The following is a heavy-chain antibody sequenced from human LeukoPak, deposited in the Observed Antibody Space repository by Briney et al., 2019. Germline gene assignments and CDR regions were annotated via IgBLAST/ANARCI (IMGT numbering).Heavy chain of an antibody. Sequence: RQSGPTLVHPTQTLTLTCTFSGFSLSTSGGGVGWIRQPPGKAPEWLALIYWDDDKRYSPSLKTRLTITKDTSKNQVVLTMTNVDPVDTGTYYCAHLAARYFEYYFDFWGQGTLVIVSS. CDR2: IYWDDDK. V-gene: IGHV2-5*02. J-gene: IGHJ4*02. D-gene: IGHD3-9*01. CDR3: AHLAARYFEYYFDF. CDR1: GFSLSTSGGG.